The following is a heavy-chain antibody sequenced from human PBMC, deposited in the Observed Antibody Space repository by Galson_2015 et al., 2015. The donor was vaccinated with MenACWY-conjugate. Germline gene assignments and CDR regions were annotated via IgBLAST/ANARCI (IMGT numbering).Heavy chain of an antibody. Sequence: SVKVSCKASGYTFTSYAMHWVRQAPGQRLEWMGWINAGSGSTKYSQTFQGRVTITRDSSTSTAFMELSSLTSEDTAVYYCAKGDYAGYSNYADFDYWGQGTLVTVSS. CDR1: GYTFTSYA. CDR2: INAGSGST. D-gene: IGHD4-11*01. J-gene: IGHJ4*02. CDR3: AKGDYAGYSNYADFDY. V-gene: IGHV1-3*01.